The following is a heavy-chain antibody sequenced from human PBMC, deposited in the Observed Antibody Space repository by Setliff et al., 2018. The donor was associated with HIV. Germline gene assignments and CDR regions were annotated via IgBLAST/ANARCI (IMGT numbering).Heavy chain of an antibody. CDR2: IYYSGST. Sequence: PSETLSLTCTVSGGSISSSSYYWGWIRQPPGKGLERIGSIYYSGSTYYNPSLKSRVTISVDTSKNQFSLKLSSVTAADMAVYYCARDASQGAFDAFDIWGQGTMVTVSS. V-gene: IGHV4-39*07. CDR1: GGSISSSSYY. D-gene: IGHD1-26*01. CDR3: ARDASQGAFDAFDI. J-gene: IGHJ3*02.